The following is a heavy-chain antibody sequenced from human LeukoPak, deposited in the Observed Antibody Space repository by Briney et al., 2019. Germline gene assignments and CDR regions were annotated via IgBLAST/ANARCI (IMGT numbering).Heavy chain of an antibody. D-gene: IGHD3-10*01. J-gene: IGHJ4*02. V-gene: IGHV3-23*01. Sequence: GGSLRPSCAASGFTFSGYAMSWVRQAPGKGLEWVSAISGSGGSTYYADSVKGRFTISRDNSKNTLYLQMNSLRAEDTAVYYCARGLQSGTQRGYFDYWGQGTLVTVSS. CDR3: ARGLQSGTQRGYFDY. CDR1: GFTFSGYA. CDR2: ISGSGGST.